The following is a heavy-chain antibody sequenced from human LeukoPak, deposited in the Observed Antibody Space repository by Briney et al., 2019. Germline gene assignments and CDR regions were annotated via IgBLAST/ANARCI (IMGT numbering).Heavy chain of an antibody. CDR2: ISSSGSTI. J-gene: IGHJ5*01. V-gene: IGHV3-11*04. Sequence: GGSLRLSCAASGFTFSDYYMSWIRQAPGKGLEWVSYISSSGSTIYYADSVKGRFTISRDSAKNSLYLQMSSLRVEDTAVYYCTRDPRHFDSCGQGTLVTVSS. CDR3: TRDPRHFDS. CDR1: GFTFSDYY. D-gene: IGHD6-6*01.